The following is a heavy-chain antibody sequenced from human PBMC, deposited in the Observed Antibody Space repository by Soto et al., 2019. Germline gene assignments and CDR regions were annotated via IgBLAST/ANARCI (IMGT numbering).Heavy chain of an antibody. CDR1: GFTFSSYS. Sequence: EVQLVESGGGLVKPGGSLRLSCAASGFTFSSYSMNWVRQAPGKGLEWVSSIRSSSSYIYYADSVKGRFTISRDNAKNSLYLQMNSLRAEDTAVYYCAREGVQHGSGPYYYYGMDVWGQGTTVTVSS. J-gene: IGHJ6*02. CDR3: AREGVQHGSGPYYYYGMDV. D-gene: IGHD3-10*01. CDR2: IRSSSSYI. V-gene: IGHV3-21*01.